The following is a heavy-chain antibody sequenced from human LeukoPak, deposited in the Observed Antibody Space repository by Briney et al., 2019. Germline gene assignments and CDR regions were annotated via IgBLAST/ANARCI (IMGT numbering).Heavy chain of an antibody. D-gene: IGHD3-10*01. CDR3: ARATRVVRGVILSYGMDV. Sequence: ASVKVSCKGSGYTFTSYYMHWVRQAPGQGLEWMGIINPSGGSTSYAQKFQGRVTMTRDTSTSTVYMELSSLRSEDTAVYYCARATRVVRGVILSYGMDVWGQGTTVTVSS. J-gene: IGHJ6*02. CDR1: GYTFTSYY. V-gene: IGHV1-46*01. CDR2: INPSGGST.